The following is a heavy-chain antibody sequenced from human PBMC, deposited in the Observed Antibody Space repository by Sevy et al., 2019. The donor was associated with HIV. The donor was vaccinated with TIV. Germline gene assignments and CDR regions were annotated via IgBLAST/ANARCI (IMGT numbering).Heavy chain of an antibody. CDR2: ISWNGFST. V-gene: IGHV3-20*04. D-gene: IGHD2-15*01. J-gene: IGHJ6*02. CDR1: GSGFRFDDYA. Sequence: GGSLRLSCVASGSGFRFDDYAMNWVRQAPGKGLEWVAGISWNGFSTGYGDSVKGRFTISRDNAKNSLYLQMNSLRAEDTAVYYCVRGKRDIVVVVAARTNYYYGMDVWGQGTTVTVSS. CDR3: VRGKRDIVVVVAARTNYYYGMDV.